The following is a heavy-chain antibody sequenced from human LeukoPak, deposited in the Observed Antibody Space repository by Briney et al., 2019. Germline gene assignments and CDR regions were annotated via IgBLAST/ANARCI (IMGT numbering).Heavy chain of an antibody. J-gene: IGHJ1*01. D-gene: IGHD3-22*01. CDR3: ARTYYYDSSGYWEEYFQH. CDR2: IYPGDSDT. V-gene: IGHV5-51*01. CDR1: GYSFTSYW. Sequence: GESLKISCKGSGYSFTSYWIGWVRQMPGKGLEWMGIIYPGDSDTRYSPSFQGQVTISADKSISTAYLQWSSLKASDTATYYCARTYYYDSSGYWEEYFQHWGQGTLVTVSS.